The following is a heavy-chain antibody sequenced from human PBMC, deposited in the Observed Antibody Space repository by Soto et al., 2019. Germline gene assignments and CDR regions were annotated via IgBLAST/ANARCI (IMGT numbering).Heavy chain of an antibody. Sequence: EVQLVESGGGLVKPGGSLSLSCAASGFTFSSYSMNWVRQAPGKGLEWVSSISSSSSYIYYADSVKGRFTISRDNAKNSLYLQMNSLRAEDTAVYYCARGGKWLVNGYWGQGTLVTVSS. CDR2: ISSSSSYI. CDR1: GFTFSSYS. V-gene: IGHV3-21*01. J-gene: IGHJ4*02. D-gene: IGHD6-19*01. CDR3: ARGGKWLVNGY.